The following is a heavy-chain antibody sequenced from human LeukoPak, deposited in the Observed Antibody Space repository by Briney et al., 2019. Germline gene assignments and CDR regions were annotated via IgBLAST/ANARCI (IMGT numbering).Heavy chain of an antibody. D-gene: IGHD3-10*01. Sequence: GGSLRLSCAASGFTFSSHSMNWVRQAPGKGLEWVSSISSSSSYIYYADSVKGRFTISRDNAKNSLYLQMNSLRAEDTAVYYCASLWFGESYYYYMDVWGKGTTVTVSS. J-gene: IGHJ6*03. V-gene: IGHV3-21*01. CDR2: ISSSSSYI. CDR3: ASLWFGESYYYYMDV. CDR1: GFTFSSHS.